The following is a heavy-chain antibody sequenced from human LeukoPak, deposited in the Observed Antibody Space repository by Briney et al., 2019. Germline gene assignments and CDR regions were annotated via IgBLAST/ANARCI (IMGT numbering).Heavy chain of an antibody. V-gene: IGHV3-23*01. J-gene: IGHJ4*02. CDR3: SLYGDYVGVNY. CDR2: ISGSGGST. CDR1: GFTFSSYA. D-gene: IGHD4-17*01. Sequence: GGSLRLSCAASGFTFSSYAMSWVRQAPGKGLEWVSAISGSGGSTYYADSVKGRFTVSRDNSKNTLYLQMNSLRAEDTAVYYCSLYGDYVGVNYWGQGTLVTVSS.